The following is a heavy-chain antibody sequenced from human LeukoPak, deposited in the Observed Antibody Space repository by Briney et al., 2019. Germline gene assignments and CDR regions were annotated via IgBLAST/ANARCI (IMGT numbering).Heavy chain of an antibody. D-gene: IGHD4-23*01. V-gene: IGHV4-31*03. CDR2: IYYSGST. CDR3: AREHDYGGNPAFDY. Sequence: SETLSLTCTVSGGSISSGGYYWSWIRQHPGKGLEWIGYIYYSGSTYYNPSLKSRVTISVDTSKNQFSLKLSSVTAADPAVYYCAREHDYGGNPAFDYWGQGTLVTVSS. CDR1: GGSISSGGYY. J-gene: IGHJ4*02.